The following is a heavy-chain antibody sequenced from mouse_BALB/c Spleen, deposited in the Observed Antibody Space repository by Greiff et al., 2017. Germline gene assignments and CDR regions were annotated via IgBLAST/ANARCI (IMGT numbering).Heavy chain of an antibody. CDR3: ARSAAYYRYAFDY. D-gene: IGHD2-14*01. CDR1: GYTFTSYW. J-gene: IGHJ2*01. CDR2: INPSTGYT. V-gene: IGHV1-7*01. Sequence: VQLQQSGADLAKPGASVKMSCKASGYTFTSYWMHWVKQRPGQGLEWIGYINPSTGYTEYNQKFKDKATLTADKSSSTAYMQLSSLTSEDSAVYYCARSAAYYRYAFDYWGQGTTLTVSS.